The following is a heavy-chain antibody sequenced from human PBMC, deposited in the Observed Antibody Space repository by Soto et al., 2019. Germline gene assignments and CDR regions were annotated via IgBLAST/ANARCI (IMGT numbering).Heavy chain of an antibody. Sequence: ASVKVSCKASGYTFTGYYMHWVRQAPGQGLEWMGWINPNSGGTNYAQKFQGWVTMTRDTSISKAYMELSRLRSDDTAVYYCARERGVGYSSSSGGAFDIWGQGTMVTVSS. CDR2: INPNSGGT. V-gene: IGHV1-2*04. CDR3: ARERGVGYSSSSGGAFDI. J-gene: IGHJ3*02. CDR1: GYTFTGYY. D-gene: IGHD6-6*01.